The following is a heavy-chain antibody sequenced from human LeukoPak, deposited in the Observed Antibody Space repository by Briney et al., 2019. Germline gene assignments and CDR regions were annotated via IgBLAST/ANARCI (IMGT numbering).Heavy chain of an antibody. CDR1: GGAISSYY. V-gene: IGHV4-59*01. CDR2: IYYSGST. Sequence: SETLSLTCTVSGGAISSYYWSWIRQPPGKGLEWIGYIYYSGSTNYNPSLKSRVTISVDTSKNQFSLKLSSVTAADTAVYYCARDRLGGTAQDYWGQGTLVTVSS. CDR3: ARDRLGGTAQDY. J-gene: IGHJ4*02. D-gene: IGHD3-16*01.